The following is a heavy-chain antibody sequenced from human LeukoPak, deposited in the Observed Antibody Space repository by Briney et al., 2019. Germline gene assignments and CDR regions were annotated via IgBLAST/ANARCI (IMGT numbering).Heavy chain of an antibody. CDR3: ARVAKTHYDILTGYYDY. Sequence: SETLSLTCAVYGGSFSGYYWSWIRQPPGKGLEWIGEINHSGSTNYNPSLKSRVTISVDTSKNQFSLKLSSVTAADTAVYYCARVAKTHYDILTGYYDYWGQGTLVTVSS. CDR2: INHSGST. CDR1: GGSFSGYY. D-gene: IGHD3-9*01. V-gene: IGHV4-34*01. J-gene: IGHJ4*02.